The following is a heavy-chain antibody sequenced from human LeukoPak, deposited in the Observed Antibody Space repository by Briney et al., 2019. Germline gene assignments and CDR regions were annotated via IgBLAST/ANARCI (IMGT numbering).Heavy chain of an antibody. Sequence: ASVKVSCKASGYTFTSYDINWVRQATGQGLEWMGWINPNSGGTNYAQKFQGRVTMTRDTSISTAYMELSRLRSDDTAVYYCARDSGSYYDYWGQGTLVTVSS. J-gene: IGHJ4*02. CDR3: ARDSGSYYDY. CDR2: INPNSGGT. V-gene: IGHV1-2*02. CDR1: GYTFTSYD. D-gene: IGHD1-26*01.